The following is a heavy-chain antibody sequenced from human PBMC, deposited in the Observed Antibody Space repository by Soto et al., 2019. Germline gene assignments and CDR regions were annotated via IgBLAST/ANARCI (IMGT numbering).Heavy chain of an antibody. D-gene: IGHD4-4*01. Sequence: KASESLSLTCTVSGGSPGSYYCSWIRQLPGKGLGWIGYVFYTGRANYNASLKSLVSISLDTSNYQFSLKLSSVNAADTAVYYCARDGGGRMTTNPYYYNGMDVWGPGTTVTVSS. CDR3: ARDGGGRMTTNPYYYNGMDV. J-gene: IGHJ6*02. CDR1: GGSPGSYY. CDR2: VFYTGRA. V-gene: IGHV4-59*01.